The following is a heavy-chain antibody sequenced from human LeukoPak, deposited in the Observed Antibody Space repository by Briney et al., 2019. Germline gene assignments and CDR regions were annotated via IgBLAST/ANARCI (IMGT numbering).Heavy chain of an antibody. Sequence: GESLKISCKGSGYSFTSYWIGWVRQMPGKGLEWMGIIYPGDSDTRYSPSFQGQVTISADKSISTAYLQWSSLKASDTAMYYCARSHAGYYYGSGESYYYYMDVWGKGTTVTISS. D-gene: IGHD3-10*01. CDR3: ARSHAGYYYGSGESYYYYMDV. CDR2: IYPGDSDT. J-gene: IGHJ6*03. CDR1: GYSFTSYW. V-gene: IGHV5-51*01.